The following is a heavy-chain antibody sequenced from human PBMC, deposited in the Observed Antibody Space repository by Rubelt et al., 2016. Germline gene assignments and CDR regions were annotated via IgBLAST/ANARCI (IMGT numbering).Heavy chain of an antibody. J-gene: IGHJ4*02. V-gene: IGHV1-2*06. CDR2: INPNSGGT. CDR3: ARGDYNDY. Sequence: GLEWMGRINPNSGGTNYAQKFQGRVTMTRDTSTSTAYMELSRLRSDDTAVYYCARGDYNDYWGQGTLVTVSS.